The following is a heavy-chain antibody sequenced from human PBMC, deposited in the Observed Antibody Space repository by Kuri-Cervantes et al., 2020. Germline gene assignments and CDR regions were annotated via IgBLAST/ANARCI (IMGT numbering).Heavy chain of an antibody. CDR1: GFTFDDYA. D-gene: IGHD6-13*01. Sequence: GGSLRLSCAASGFTFDDYAMHWVRQAPGKGLEWVSLISWDGGSTYYADSVKGRFTISRDNSKNSLYLQMNSLRAEDTALYYCAKDIGAAAGTGFGYWGQGTLVTVSS. CDR2: ISWDGGST. J-gene: IGHJ4*02. V-gene: IGHV3-43D*04. CDR3: AKDIGAAAGTGFGY.